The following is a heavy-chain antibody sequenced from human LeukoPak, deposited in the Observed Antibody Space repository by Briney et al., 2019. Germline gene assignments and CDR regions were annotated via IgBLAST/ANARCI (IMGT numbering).Heavy chain of an antibody. CDR3: ASEENMIVFDY. Sequence: PGGSLRLSCAASGFTFSSYAMHWVRQAPGKGLEWVAVISYDGSNKYYADSVKGRFTISRDNSKNTLYLQMNSLRAEDTAVYYCASEENMIVFDYWGQGTLVTVSS. CDR2: ISYDGSNK. CDR1: GFTFSSYA. J-gene: IGHJ4*02. V-gene: IGHV3-30-3*01. D-gene: IGHD3-22*01.